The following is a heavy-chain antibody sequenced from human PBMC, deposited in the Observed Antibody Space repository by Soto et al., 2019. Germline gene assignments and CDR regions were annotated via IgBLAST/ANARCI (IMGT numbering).Heavy chain of an antibody. CDR1: GGTFSRYG. J-gene: IGHJ5*02. CDR3: ARDSPSITVIRRALNWFDP. Sequence: SLKVSCKASGGTFSRYGITWVRQAPGQGLEWMGGIIPIFGTANYAQKFQGRVTITADKSTSTAYMELSRLRYEDTAVYYCARDSPSITVIRRALNWFDPWGQGTLVTVSS. V-gene: IGHV1-69*06. CDR2: IIPIFGTA. D-gene: IGHD3-10*01.